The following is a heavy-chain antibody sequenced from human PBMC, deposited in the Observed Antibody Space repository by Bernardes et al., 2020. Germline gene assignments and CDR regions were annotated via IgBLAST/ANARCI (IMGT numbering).Heavy chain of an antibody. CDR1: GYTFTSYD. CDR3: ARGTGWNTVLGYDYGMDV. CDR2: VNPNSGNT. Sequence: ASVKVSCKASGYTFTSYDINWVRQATGQGLEWMGWVNPNSGNTGYAQKFQGRVTMTRNTSISTAYMELSSLRSEDTAVYYCARGTGWNTVLGYDYGMDVWGQGTTVTVSS. D-gene: IGHD6-19*01. V-gene: IGHV1-8*01. J-gene: IGHJ6*02.